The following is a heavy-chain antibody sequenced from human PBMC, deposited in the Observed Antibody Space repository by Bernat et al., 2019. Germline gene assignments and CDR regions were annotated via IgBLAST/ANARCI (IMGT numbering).Heavy chain of an antibody. CDR2: IDPVTGKT. J-gene: IGHJ6*02. D-gene: IGHD2-8*01. Sequence: QVQLVQSASEVKNPGASVNISCKALRYSFISYGIHWLRQAPGQRLEWMGWIDPVTGKTKFSQKFQGRVTITMYTSASTVYLGLSSLRSEDTALYYCARAIGYASFSYYYGLDVWGQGTTVTVSS. CDR1: RYSFISYG. CDR3: ARAIGYASFSYYYGLDV. V-gene: IGHV1-3*01.